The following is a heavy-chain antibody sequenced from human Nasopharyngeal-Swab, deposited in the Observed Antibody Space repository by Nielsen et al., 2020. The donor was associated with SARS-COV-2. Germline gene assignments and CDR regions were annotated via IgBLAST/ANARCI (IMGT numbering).Heavy chain of an antibody. CDR2: IYYSGST. Sequence: SETLSLTCAVSGGSISSGGYYWSRNRQPPGKGLEWIGYIYYSGSTYYNPSLKSPVTVSVDTSKNQFSLKLSSVTAADTAVYYCARITYYYDSSGQDYWGQGTLVTVSS. CDR3: ARITYYYDSSGQDY. V-gene: IGHV4-30-4*08. D-gene: IGHD3-22*01. J-gene: IGHJ4*02. CDR1: GGSISSGGYY.